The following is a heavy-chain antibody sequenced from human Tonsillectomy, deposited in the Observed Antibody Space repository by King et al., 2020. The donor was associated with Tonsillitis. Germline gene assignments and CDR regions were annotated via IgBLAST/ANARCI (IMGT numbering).Heavy chain of an antibody. J-gene: IGHJ6*02. V-gene: IGHV3-30*02. CDR3: AKPQGYYYYYGMTS. Sequence: VQLVESGGGVVQPGGSLRLSCAASGFTFSSYGMHWVRQAPGKGLEWVAFIRYDGSNKYYADSVKGRFTISRDNSKITLYLQMNSLRDEDTAVYYCAKPQGYYYYYGMTSGAKGPRSPSP. CDR2: IRYDGSNK. CDR1: GFTFSSYG.